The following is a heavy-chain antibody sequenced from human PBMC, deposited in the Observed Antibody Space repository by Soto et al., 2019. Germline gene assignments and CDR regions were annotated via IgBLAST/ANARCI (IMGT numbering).Heavy chain of an antibody. V-gene: IGHV1-3*01. CDR2: INAGNGNT. J-gene: IGHJ4*02. Sequence: GSSVKVSCKASGYTFTSYGMHWVRHAPGQRLEWMGWINAGNGNTKYSQKFQGRVTITRDTSASTAYMELSSLRSEDTAVYYCARKRRFGENFDYWGQGTLVTVSS. CDR1: GYTFTSYG. D-gene: IGHD3-10*01. CDR3: ARKRRFGENFDY.